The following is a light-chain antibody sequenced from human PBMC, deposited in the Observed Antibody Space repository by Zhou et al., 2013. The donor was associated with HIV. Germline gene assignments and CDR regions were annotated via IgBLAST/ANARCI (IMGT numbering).Light chain of an antibody. Sequence: DIHLTQSPSTLSASVGDRVTITCRASQTINSWLAWYQQKPGQAPKVLIYKASTSESGVPSRFSGSGSGTEFTLTISSLQPDDFATYYCQQYNSYPWTFGQGTKVEIK. V-gene: IGKV1-5*03. CDR2: KAS. CDR3: QQYNSYPWT. CDR1: QTINSW. J-gene: IGKJ1*01.